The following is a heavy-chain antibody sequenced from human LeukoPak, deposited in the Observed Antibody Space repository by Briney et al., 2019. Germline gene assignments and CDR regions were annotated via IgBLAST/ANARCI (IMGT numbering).Heavy chain of an antibody. CDR3: ARDPLYYYDSSGYYYDY. V-gene: IGHV3-21*05. CDR1: GFTFSSYE. CDR2: ISSSSSYI. D-gene: IGHD3-22*01. Sequence: PGGSLRLSCAASGFTFSSYEMNWVRQAPGKGLEWVSYISSSSSYIYYADSVKGRFTISRDNAKNSLYLQMNSLRAEDTAVYYCARDPLYYYDSSGYYYDYWGQGTLVTVSS. J-gene: IGHJ4*02.